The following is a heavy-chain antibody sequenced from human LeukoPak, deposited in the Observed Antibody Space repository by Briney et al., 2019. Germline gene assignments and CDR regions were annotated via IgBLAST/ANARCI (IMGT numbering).Heavy chain of an antibody. CDR3: ARVMAGYSYMDV. V-gene: IGHV3-21*01. J-gene: IGHJ6*03. D-gene: IGHD3-10*01. Sequence: GGSLRLSCAASGVTFNRYAMNWVRQAPGKGLEWVSSISTTSSSSYIHYADSMKGRFTISRDNAKSPLYLQMNSLRAEDTAVYYCARVMAGYSYMDVWGKGTTVTVSS. CDR1: GVTFNRYA. CDR2: ISTTSSSSYI.